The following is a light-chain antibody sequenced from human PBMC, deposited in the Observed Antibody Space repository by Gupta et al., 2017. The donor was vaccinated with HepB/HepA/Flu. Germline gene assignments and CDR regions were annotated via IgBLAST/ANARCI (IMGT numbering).Light chain of an antibody. CDR2: GIS. Sequence: AIRMTASPSSFSASPGDTVTITCRASQDVRNFLAWYQQKAGKAPKLLIYGISTLKTGVPSRFSGSGSGTDFTLTISRLQSEDFAIYYCQQYNDYPLTFGGGTTVEIK. V-gene: IGKV1-8*01. J-gene: IGKJ4*01. CDR3: QQYNDYPLT. CDR1: QDVRNF.